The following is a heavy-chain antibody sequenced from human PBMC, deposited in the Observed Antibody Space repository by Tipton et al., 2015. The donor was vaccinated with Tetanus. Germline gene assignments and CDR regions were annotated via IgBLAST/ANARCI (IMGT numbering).Heavy chain of an antibody. Sequence: SLRLSCAASGFTFSSYGMHWVRQAPGKGLEWVAVISYDGSNKYYADSVKGRFTISRDNSKNTLYLQMNSLRAEDTAVYYCAKDHHPHCTNGVCYMDNWFDPWGQGALVTVSS. CDR3: AKDHHPHCTNGVCYMDNWFDP. CDR2: ISYDGSNK. J-gene: IGHJ5*02. CDR1: GFTFSSYG. D-gene: IGHD2-8*01. V-gene: IGHV3-30*18.